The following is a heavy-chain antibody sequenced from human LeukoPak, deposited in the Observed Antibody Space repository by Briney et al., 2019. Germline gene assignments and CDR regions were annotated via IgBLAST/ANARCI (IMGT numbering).Heavy chain of an antibody. V-gene: IGHV1-8*02. D-gene: IGHD6-13*01. CDR3: ARGVRKYSSSWYSRNNWFDP. CDR2: IIPIFGTA. CDR1: GYTFTSYD. Sequence: GASVKVSRKASGYTFTSYDINWVRQATGQGLEWMGWIIPIFGTANYAQKFQGRVTMTRNTSISTAYMELSSLRSEDTAVYYCARGVRKYSSSWYSRNNWFDPWGQGTLVTVSS. J-gene: IGHJ5*02.